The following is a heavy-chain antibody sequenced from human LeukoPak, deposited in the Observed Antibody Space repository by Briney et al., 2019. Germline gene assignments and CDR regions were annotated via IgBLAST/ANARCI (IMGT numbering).Heavy chain of an antibody. CDR2: ISYDGSNK. D-gene: IGHD4-17*01. V-gene: IGHV3-30*18. Sequence: GGSLRLSCAASGFTFSSYGMHWVRQAPGKGLEWVAVISYDGSNKYYADSVKGRFTISRDNSKNTLYLQMNSLRAEDTAVYYCANPPTVTKTRFDSWGQGTLVTVSS. CDR3: ANPPTVTKTRFDS. J-gene: IGHJ5*01. CDR1: GFTFSSYG.